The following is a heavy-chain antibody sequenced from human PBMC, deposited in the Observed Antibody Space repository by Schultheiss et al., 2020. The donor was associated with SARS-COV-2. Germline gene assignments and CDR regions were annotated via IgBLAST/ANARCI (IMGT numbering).Heavy chain of an antibody. CDR2: INSDGSAS. CDR3: ARARAEQHLPFSWGPIPHPTTWFDP. V-gene: IGHV3-74*01. J-gene: IGHJ5*02. Sequence: GSLRLSCAASGFTFSSYSMNWVRQAPGKGLVWVSRINSDGSASSYADSVQGRFTVSRDNAGNTLYLQMNNLRVEDTAIYYCARARAEQHLPFSWGPIPHPTTWFDPWGQGTLVTVSS. CDR1: GFTFSSYS. D-gene: IGHD6-13*01.